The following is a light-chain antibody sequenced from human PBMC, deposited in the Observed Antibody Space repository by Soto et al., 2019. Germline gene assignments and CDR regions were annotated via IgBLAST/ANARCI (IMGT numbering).Light chain of an antibody. CDR3: SSNTSSSTSSSTLYD. J-gene: IGLJ1*01. V-gene: IGLV2-14*01. CDR1: SSDVGDYNY. CDR2: DVS. Sequence: QSALTQPASVSGSPGQSITISCTGTSSDVGDYNYVSWYQQHPGKAPKLMIYDVSNRPSGVSNRFSGSKSGNTASLTISGLQAEDEADYYCSSNTSSSTSSSTLYDFGTGTKVTVL.